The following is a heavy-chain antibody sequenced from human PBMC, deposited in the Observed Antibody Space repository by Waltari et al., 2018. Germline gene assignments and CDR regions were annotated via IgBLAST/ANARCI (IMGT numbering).Heavy chain of an antibody. CDR3: ARDGGYCSGGSCPKGLMDY. J-gene: IGHJ4*02. CDR1: GGTFSSYA. Sequence: QVQLVQSGAEVKKPGSSVKVSCKASGGTFSSYAISWVRQAPGQGLEWMGGIIPIFGTANYAQKFQGRVTITTHESTSTAYMELSSLRSEDTAVYYCARDGGYCSGGSCPKGLMDYWGQGTLVTVSS. V-gene: IGHV1-69*05. D-gene: IGHD2-15*01. CDR2: IIPIFGTA.